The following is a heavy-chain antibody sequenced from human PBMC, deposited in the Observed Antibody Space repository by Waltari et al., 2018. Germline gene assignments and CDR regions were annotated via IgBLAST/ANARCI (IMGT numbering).Heavy chain of an antibody. V-gene: IGHV4-34*01. CDR1: GGSFRGSY. D-gene: IGHD2-15*01. CDR2: INDAGNT. J-gene: IGHJ6*02. CDR3: ARLEDCSGGNCYSANNHPVDV. Sequence: QVHLQQWGAGLLKASETLSLTCAVDGGSFRGSYWSWVRQPPGKGLEWIGEINDAGNTNFNPSLKSRVVISEDTSKSQFYLKLTFVTAADTGVYYCARLEDCSGGNCYSANNHPVDVWGQGTSVTVSS.